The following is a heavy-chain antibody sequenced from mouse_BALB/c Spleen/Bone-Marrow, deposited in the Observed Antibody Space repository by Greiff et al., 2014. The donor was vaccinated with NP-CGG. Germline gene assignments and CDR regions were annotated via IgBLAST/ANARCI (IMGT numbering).Heavy chain of an antibody. J-gene: IGHJ2*01. CDR3: ARGFPFDY. CDR2: IYPRDGDT. V-gene: IGHV1-87*01. CDR1: GYTFTSYW. Sequence: QVQLQQPGAELARPGASVKLSCKASGYTFTSYWMQWVKQRPGQGLEWIGAIYPRDGDTRYTQKFKGKATLTADKSSSTAYMQLSSLASEDSAVYYCARGFPFDYWGQGTTLTVSS.